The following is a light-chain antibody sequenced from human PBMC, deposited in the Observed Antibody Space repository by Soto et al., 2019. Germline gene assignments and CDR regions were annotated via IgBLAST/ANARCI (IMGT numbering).Light chain of an antibody. CDR3: QQSYSTPKT. V-gene: IGKV1-39*01. CDR1: QGISSY. J-gene: IGKJ1*01. CDR2: AAS. Sequence: DIQLTQSPSFLSASVGDRVTITCRASQGISSYLNWYQQKPGKAPKLLIYAASSLQSGVPSRFSGSGSGADFTLTISSLQPEDFATYYCQQSYSTPKTFGQGTKVDIK.